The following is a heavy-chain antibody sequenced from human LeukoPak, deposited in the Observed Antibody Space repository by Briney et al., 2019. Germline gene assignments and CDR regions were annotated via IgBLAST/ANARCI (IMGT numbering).Heavy chain of an antibody. CDR1: GGSISSYY. CDR3: AGASYDSSGVH. J-gene: IGHJ4*02. Sequence: KPSETLSLTCTVSGGSISSYYWSWIRQSPGKGLEWIGYIYYSGSTNYNPSLKSRVTISVDTSKNQFSLKLSSVTAADTAVYYCAGASYDSSGVHWGQGTLVTVSS. V-gene: IGHV4-59*01. D-gene: IGHD3-22*01. CDR2: IYYSGST.